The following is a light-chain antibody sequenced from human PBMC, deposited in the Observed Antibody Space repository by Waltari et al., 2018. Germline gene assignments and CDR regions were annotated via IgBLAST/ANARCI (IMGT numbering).Light chain of an antibody. CDR2: WAS. Sequence: DIVMTQSPDSLAVSLGERATINCKSSQSVLYSSDNKNYLAWYQQKPGQPPKLLIYWASNRESGVPDRFSCSGFVTDFTLTISSLQAADVVVYYCHQYYDSPRTFGQWTKVVI. V-gene: IGKV4-1*01. CDR3: HQYYDSPRT. CDR1: QSVLYSSDNKNY. J-gene: IGKJ1*01.